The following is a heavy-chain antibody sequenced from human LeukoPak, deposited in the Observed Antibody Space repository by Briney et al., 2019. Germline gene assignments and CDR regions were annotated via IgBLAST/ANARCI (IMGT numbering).Heavy chain of an antibody. CDR2: IYYSGST. V-gene: IGHV4-59*01. Sequence: SETLSLTCTVSGVSISSYHWSRIRQPPGKGLEWIGYIYYSGSTNYNPSLKSRVTISVDTSKNQFSLKLSSVTAADTAVYYCARVVNGLGYFDYWGQGTLVTVSP. CDR1: GVSISSYH. J-gene: IGHJ4*02. D-gene: IGHD5-24*01. CDR3: ARVVNGLGYFDY.